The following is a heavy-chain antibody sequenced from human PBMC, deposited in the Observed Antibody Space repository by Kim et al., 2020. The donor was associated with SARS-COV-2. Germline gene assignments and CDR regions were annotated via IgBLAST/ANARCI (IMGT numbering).Heavy chain of an antibody. CDR3: ATSHSYGFGNFDY. Sequence: ASVKVSCKVSGYTLTELSMHWVRQAPGKGLEWMGGFDPEDGETIYAQKFQGRVTMTEDTSTDTAYMELSSLRSEDTAMYYCATSHSYGFGNFDYWGQGTLVTVSS. CDR2: FDPEDGET. D-gene: IGHD5-18*01. J-gene: IGHJ4*02. CDR1: GYTLTELS. V-gene: IGHV1-24*01.